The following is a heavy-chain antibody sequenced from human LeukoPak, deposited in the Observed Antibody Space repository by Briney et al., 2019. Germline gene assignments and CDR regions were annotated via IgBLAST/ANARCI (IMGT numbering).Heavy chain of an antibody. CDR3: ARDKRFLHWYFDL. CDR2: IDYDGGSG. CDR1: GFTLSSYE. Sequence: PGGSLRLSCTVSGFTLSSYEMSWIRQAPGKGLEWVSSIDYDGGSGHYADSVKGRFTISRDNSNNTLFLHLNSLRGEDTAVYYCARDKRFLHWYFDLWGRGTLVTVSS. V-gene: IGHV3-23*01. J-gene: IGHJ2*01. D-gene: IGHD3-3*01.